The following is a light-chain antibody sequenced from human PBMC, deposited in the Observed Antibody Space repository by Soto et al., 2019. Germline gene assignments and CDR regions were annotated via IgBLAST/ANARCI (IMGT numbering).Light chain of an antibody. Sequence: EIVLTQSRGTLSWSAGESATRCCRSSQRVRSSYLAWYQQKPGQAPRLLIYGASSRATGIPDRFSVTGSGPHSTLTIGRLEPADPPVHSCKQYGRSPITFGQGTRLEIK. CDR2: GAS. CDR3: KQYGRSPIT. J-gene: IGKJ5*01. V-gene: IGKV3-20*01. CDR1: QRVRSSY.